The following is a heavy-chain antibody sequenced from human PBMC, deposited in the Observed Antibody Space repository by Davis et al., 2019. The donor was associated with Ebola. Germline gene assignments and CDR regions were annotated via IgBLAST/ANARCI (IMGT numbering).Heavy chain of an antibody. D-gene: IGHD3-9*01. Sequence: PGGSLRLSCAASGFTFSNYAMSWVRQAPGKGPEWVSGISAVGYNTYHADSVRGRFTISRDNSKNTLYLQMNSLRAEDTAIYYCAKGNQAGYPTTFDYWGQGTLVTVSS. CDR2: ISAVGYNT. J-gene: IGHJ4*02. CDR3: AKGNQAGYPTTFDY. V-gene: IGHV3-23*01. CDR1: GFTFSNYA.